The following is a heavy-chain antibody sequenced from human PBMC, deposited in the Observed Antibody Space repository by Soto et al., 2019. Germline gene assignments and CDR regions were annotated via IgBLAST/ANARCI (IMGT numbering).Heavy chain of an antibody. J-gene: IGHJ4*02. CDR3: AEGGRGWLVTSGFNS. V-gene: IGHV3-30*03. Sequence: VQLVESGGGVVQPGRSLRLSCAASGFTFSDYAMHWVRQAPGKGLEWVAVVSHDGRNTHYADSLKGRFTISRDSSKNSVSLEMTGLRAGATAVYSCAEGGRGWLVTSGFNSWGQGALVTVSS. CDR1: GFTFSDYA. D-gene: IGHD6-19*01. CDR2: VSHDGRNT.